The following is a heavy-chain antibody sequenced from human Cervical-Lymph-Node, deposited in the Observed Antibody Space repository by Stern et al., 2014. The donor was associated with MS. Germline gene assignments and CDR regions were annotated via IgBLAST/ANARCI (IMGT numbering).Heavy chain of an antibody. CDR3: ARVSNSGYYGDY. CDR1: GYTFTNNA. J-gene: IGHJ4*02. V-gene: IGHV7-4-1*02. D-gene: IGHD3-22*01. Sequence: QVQLVQSGSELKKPGASVKVSCTTSGYTFTNNAMTWVRQAPGQGLEWLGWINTNTGNPTYAQGFTGRFVIALDTSVSTAYLQISSLKAEDTDVYDCARVSNSGYYGDYWGQGTLVTVSS. CDR2: INTNTGNP.